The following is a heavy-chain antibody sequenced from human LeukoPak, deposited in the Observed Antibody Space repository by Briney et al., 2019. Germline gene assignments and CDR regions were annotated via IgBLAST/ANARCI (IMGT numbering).Heavy chain of an antibody. V-gene: IGHV3-9*03. CDR2: ISWNSGSI. Sequence: GGSLRLSCAASGFTFDDYAMHWVRQAPGKGLEWVSGISWNSGSIGYADSVEGRFTISRDNAKNSLYLRMNSLRAEDMALYYCAKDSSSWLEYYFDYWGQGTLVTVSS. J-gene: IGHJ4*02. CDR3: AKDSSSWLEYYFDY. CDR1: GFTFDDYA. D-gene: IGHD6-13*01.